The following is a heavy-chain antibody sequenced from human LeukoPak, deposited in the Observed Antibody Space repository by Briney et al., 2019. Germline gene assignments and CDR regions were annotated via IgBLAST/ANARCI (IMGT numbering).Heavy chain of an antibody. CDR3: ARQGPLNYMDV. CDR1: GGSISSSSYY. J-gene: IGHJ6*03. V-gene: IGHV4-39*01. CDR2: IYYSGST. Sequence: PSETLSLTCTVSGGSISSSSYYWGWIRQPPGKGLEWIGSIYYSGSTCYNPSLKSRVTISVDTSKNQFSLKLSSVTAADTAVYYCARQGPLNYMDVWGKGTTVTVSS.